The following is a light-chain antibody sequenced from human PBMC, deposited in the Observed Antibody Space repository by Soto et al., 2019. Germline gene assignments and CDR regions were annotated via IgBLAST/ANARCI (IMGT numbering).Light chain of an antibody. J-gene: IGKJ2*01. CDR3: QQRSSWPYT. V-gene: IGKV3-11*01. Sequence: EIVLTQSPATLSLSPGERATLSCRASQSVSSYLAWYQHKPGQAPRLLIDDASNRATGIPAKFSGSGSGTDFTLTISSLEPEDFAVYYCQQRSSWPYTFGQGTKLEIK. CDR2: DAS. CDR1: QSVSSY.